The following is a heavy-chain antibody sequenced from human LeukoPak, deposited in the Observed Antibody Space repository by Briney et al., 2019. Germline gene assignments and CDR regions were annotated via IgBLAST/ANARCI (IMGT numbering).Heavy chain of an antibody. CDR3: ARQAVPVAKYFQY. V-gene: IGHV5-51*01. D-gene: IGHD2-2*01. Sequence: GESLKISSKGSGYSFTSYWIGWVRQMPGKGPEWMGIIYPGDSDTRYSPSFQGQVTISADKSISTAYLQWSSLKASDTAMYYCARQAVPVAKYFQYWGQGTLVTVSS. CDR1: GYSFTSYW. CDR2: IYPGDSDT. J-gene: IGHJ1*01.